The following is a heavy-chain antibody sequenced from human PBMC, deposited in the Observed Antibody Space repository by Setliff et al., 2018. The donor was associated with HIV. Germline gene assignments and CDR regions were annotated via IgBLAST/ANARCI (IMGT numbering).Heavy chain of an antibody. CDR3: ARGAEYPNWYFDL. CDR2: VYNSGSA. V-gene: IGHV4-38-2*01. CDR1: GYSISSGYY. Sequence: SETLSLTCAVSGYSISSGYYWSWIRQPAGKGLEWIGRVYNSGSANYNPSLTSRVTMSVDTSKNQFSLNLNSLTAADTAIYYCARGAEYPNWYFDLWGSGTLVTVSS. J-gene: IGHJ2*01.